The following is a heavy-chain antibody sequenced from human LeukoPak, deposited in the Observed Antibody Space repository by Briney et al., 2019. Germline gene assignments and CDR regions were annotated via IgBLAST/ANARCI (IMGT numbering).Heavy chain of an antibody. J-gene: IGHJ5*02. CDR2: INPGDSET. Sequence: GESLKISCKGSGYNFTTYWIAWVRQMPGKGLEWMGSINPGDSETRYSPSFQGQVTISADKSISTAYLRWSSLKASDTAMYYCARRILGFCSSISCSDNWFDPWGQGTLVTVSS. D-gene: IGHD2-2*01. CDR1: GYNFTTYW. V-gene: IGHV5-51*01. CDR3: ARRILGFCSSISCSDNWFDP.